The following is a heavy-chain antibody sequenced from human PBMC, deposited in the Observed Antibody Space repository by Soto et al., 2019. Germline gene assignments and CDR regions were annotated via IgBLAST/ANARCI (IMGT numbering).Heavy chain of an antibody. CDR3: ARESVDIVATTRVSGGMDV. D-gene: IGHD5-12*01. V-gene: IGHV1-46*01. CDR2: INPRGGTT. CDR1: GDTFTTYY. Sequence: QVQLVQSGAEVKKPGASVKVSCKASGDTFTTYYMHLVRQAPGQGLEWMGIINPRGGTTSYAQKFQGRVTMTRDTSTSTVYMELSSLRSEDTAVYYCARESVDIVATTRVSGGMDVWGQGTTVTVSS. J-gene: IGHJ6*02.